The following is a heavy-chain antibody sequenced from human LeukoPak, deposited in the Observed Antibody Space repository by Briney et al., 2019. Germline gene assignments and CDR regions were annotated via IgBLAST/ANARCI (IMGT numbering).Heavy chain of an antibody. CDR2: IYYSGST. D-gene: IGHD2-21*02. V-gene: IGHV4-31*03. CDR3: ARRAYCGGDCYSTRPYYFDY. CDR1: GGSISSGGYY. Sequence: PSQTLSLTCTVSGGSISSGGYYWSWIRQHPGKGLEWIGYIYYSGSTYYNPSLKSRVTISVDTSKNQFSLKLSSVTAADTAVYYCARRAYCGGDCYSTRPYYFDYWGQGTLVTVSS. J-gene: IGHJ4*02.